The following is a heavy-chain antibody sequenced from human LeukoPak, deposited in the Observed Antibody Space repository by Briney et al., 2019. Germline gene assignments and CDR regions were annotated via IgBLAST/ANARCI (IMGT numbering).Heavy chain of an antibody. Sequence: GGSLRPSCAASGFTFSSYGMHWVRQAPGKGLEWVAFIRYDGSNKYYADSVKGRFTISRDNSKNTLYLQMNSLRAEDTAVYYCARMNYDSSGYTYYYYYGMDVWGQGTTVTVSS. CDR3: ARMNYDSSGYTYYYYYGMDV. CDR2: IRYDGSNK. D-gene: IGHD3-22*01. V-gene: IGHV3-30*02. J-gene: IGHJ6*02. CDR1: GFTFSSYG.